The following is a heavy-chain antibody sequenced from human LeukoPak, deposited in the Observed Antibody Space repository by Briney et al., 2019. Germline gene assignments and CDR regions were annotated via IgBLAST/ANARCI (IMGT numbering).Heavy chain of an antibody. Sequence: PSETLSLTCAVSGASISSSYWWSWVRQPPGKGLEWIGEVYHSGSTNYNPSLKSRVTMSVDKSNDQFSLKLSSVTAADTAVYYCARAIAVAGSPGNWGQGTLVTVSS. CDR2: VYHSGST. CDR3: ARAIAVAGSPGN. J-gene: IGHJ4*02. D-gene: IGHD6-19*01. V-gene: IGHV4-4*02. CDR1: GASISSSYW.